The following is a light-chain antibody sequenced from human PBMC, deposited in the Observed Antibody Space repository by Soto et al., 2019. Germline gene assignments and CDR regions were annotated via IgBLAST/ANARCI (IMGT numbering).Light chain of an antibody. Sequence: EIVLTQSPATLSLSPGERATLSCRASQSVSSYLAWYQQKPGQAPRLLIYDASNRATGIPARFSGSGSGTDLTFTISSLEPEDFAVYYCQQRSNWPRYTFGQGTKLEIK. CDR3: QQRSNWPRYT. V-gene: IGKV3-11*01. CDR2: DAS. CDR1: QSVSSY. J-gene: IGKJ2*01.